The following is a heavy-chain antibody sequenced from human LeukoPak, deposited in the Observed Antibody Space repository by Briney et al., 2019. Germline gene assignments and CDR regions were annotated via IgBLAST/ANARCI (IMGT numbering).Heavy chain of an antibody. J-gene: IGHJ5*02. Sequence: PGGPLRLPCAASGFTFSRYWMHWVGQVPGKGLVWVSRINSDGSSTNYADSVKGRFTISRDNAKNTLYLQMSSLRAEDTAIYYCARAGDVDTTLANNRFDPWGQGTLVTVSS. D-gene: IGHD5-18*01. CDR2: INSDGSST. CDR1: GFTFSRYW. CDR3: ARAGDVDTTLANNRFDP. V-gene: IGHV3-74*01.